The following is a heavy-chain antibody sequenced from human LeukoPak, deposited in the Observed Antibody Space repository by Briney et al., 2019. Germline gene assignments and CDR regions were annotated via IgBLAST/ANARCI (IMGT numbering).Heavy chain of an antibody. Sequence: GGSLRLSCAASGFTFSNYWMSWVRQAPGKGLEWVANIKQDGSEKYYVNSVKGRFTISRDDAKNSLDLQMNSLRAEDTAVYYCARSPGYSSSSLSANWFDPWGQGTLVTVSS. CDR1: GFTFSNYW. CDR2: IKQDGSEK. D-gene: IGHD6-13*01. CDR3: ARSPGYSSSSLSANWFDP. J-gene: IGHJ5*02. V-gene: IGHV3-7*01.